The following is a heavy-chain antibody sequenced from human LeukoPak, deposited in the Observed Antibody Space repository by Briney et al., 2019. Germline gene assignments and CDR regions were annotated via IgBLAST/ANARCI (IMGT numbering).Heavy chain of an antibody. CDR3: AKDRYRRGYSYGILDY. Sequence: GGSLRLSCAASGFTFSSYAMSWVRQAPGKGLEWVSAISGSGGSTYYADSVKGRFTISRDNSKNTLYLQMNSLRAEDTAVYYCAKDRYRRGYSYGILDYWGQGTLVTVSS. J-gene: IGHJ4*02. CDR1: GFTFSSYA. D-gene: IGHD5-18*01. V-gene: IGHV3-23*01. CDR2: ISGSGGST.